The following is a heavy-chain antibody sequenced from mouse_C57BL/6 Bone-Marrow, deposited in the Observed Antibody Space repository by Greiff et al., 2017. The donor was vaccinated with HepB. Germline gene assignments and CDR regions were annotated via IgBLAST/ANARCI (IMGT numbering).Heavy chain of an antibody. J-gene: IGHJ3*01. V-gene: IGHV1-55*01. CDR2: IYPGSGST. D-gene: IGHD2-3*01. CDR1: GYTFTSYW. Sequence: QVQLQQPGAELVKPGASVKMSCKASGYTFTSYWITWVKQTPGQGLEWIGDIYPGSGSTNYNEKFKSKATLTVDTSYSTAYMQLSSLPSEDAAVYYCARSRVYVGYYGGLGYWGQGTRVTVSA. CDR3: ARSRVYVGYYGGLGY.